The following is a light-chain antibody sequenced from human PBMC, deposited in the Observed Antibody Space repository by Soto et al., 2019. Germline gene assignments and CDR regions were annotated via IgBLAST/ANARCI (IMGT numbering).Light chain of an antibody. Sequence: DIQMTQSPSILSASVGDRVTITCRASQNVGHFLAWFQQKPGKAPDLLIYDASTLQDGVPSRFSGSGSGTEFTLTLSSLQPDDFATYFCQQFDTYPYTFGQGTKWIS. V-gene: IGKV1-5*01. CDR2: DAS. CDR3: QQFDTYPYT. CDR1: QNVGHF. J-gene: IGKJ2*01.